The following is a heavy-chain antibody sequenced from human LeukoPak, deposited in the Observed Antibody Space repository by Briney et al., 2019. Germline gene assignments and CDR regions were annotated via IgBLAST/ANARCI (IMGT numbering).Heavy chain of an antibody. CDR3: AREFEQWLVAGELSYFDY. CDR2: IKPKRGGT. J-gene: IGHJ4*02. V-gene: IGHV1-2*02. CDR1: GYTFTRYY. Sequence: ASVKVSCKASGYTFTRYYMHWGGQAPGQGVEWRGWIKPKRGGTNYAQKFQGRVTMTRDTSISTAYMELSRLRSDDTAVYYCAREFEQWLVAGELSYFDYWGQGTLVTVSS. D-gene: IGHD6-19*01.